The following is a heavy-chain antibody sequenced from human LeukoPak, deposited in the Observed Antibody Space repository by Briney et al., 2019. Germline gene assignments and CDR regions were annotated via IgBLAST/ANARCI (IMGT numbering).Heavy chain of an antibody. CDR2: IYYSGRT. CDR1: GGSINGNSDY. J-gene: IGHJ4*02. D-gene: IGHD3-10*01. V-gene: IGHV4-39*07. CDR3: ARDTDYGYPGPFDY. Sequence: SETLSLTCTVSGGSINGNSDYWGWIRQPPGKGLEWIGNIYYSGRTYYNPSLKSRVTISVDTSKNHFSLKLSSVTAADTAVYYCARDTDYGYPGPFDYWGQGTLVTVSS.